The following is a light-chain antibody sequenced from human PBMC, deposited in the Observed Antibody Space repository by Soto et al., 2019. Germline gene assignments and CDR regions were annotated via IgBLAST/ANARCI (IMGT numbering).Light chain of an antibody. CDR3: YSYAGSRAL. CDR2: DVN. V-gene: IGLV2-11*01. CDR1: SSDVGGYNY. J-gene: IGLJ2*01. Sequence: QSALTQPRSVSGSPGQSVTISCTGTSSDVGGYNYVSWYQQYPGKAPKLMIYDVNKRPSGVPDRFSGSKSGNTASLTISGLQAEDEADYYCYSYAGSRALFGGGTQLTVL.